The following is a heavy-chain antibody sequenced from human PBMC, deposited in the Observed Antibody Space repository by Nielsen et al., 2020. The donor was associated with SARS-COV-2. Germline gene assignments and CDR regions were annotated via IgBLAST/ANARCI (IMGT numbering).Heavy chain of an antibody. CDR2: MNPNSGNT. D-gene: IGHD3-9*01. CDR3: ARVALPGLRYFDWLFSGAFDI. Sequence: ASVKVSCKASGYTFTSYDINWVRQATGQGLEWMGWMNPNSGNTGYAQKFQGRVTMTRNTSISTAYMELNSLRAEDTAVYYCARVALPGLRYFDWLFSGAFDIWGQGTMVTVSS. J-gene: IGHJ3*02. CDR1: GYTFTSYD. V-gene: IGHV1-8*01.